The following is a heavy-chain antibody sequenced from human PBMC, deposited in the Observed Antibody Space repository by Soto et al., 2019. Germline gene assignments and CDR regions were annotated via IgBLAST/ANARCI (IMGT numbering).Heavy chain of an antibody. CDR1: GFSLSTSGVG. V-gene: IGHV2-5*01. CDR3: ARVSIDIVVVVAATPWYFDP. J-gene: IGHJ2*01. D-gene: IGHD2-15*01. Sequence: QITLKESGPTLVKPTQTLTLTCTFSGFSLSTSGVGVGWIRQPPGKALEWLALIHWNDDKRYSPSLRSRLTITKDTSKNQVVLTMNNMDPVDTATYYCARVSIDIVVVVAATPWYFDPWGRGPLVTVSS. CDR2: IHWNDDK.